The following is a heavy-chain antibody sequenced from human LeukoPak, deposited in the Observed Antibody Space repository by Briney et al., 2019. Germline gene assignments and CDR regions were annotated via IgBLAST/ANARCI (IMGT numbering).Heavy chain of an antibody. V-gene: IGHV3-30-3*01. Sequence: GGSLRLSCAASGFTFSSYAMHWVRQAPGKGLEWVAVISYDGSNKYYADSVEGRFTISRDNSKNTLYLQMNSLRAEDTAVYYCTRGGGWLVDYWGQGTLATVSS. CDR3: TRGGGWLVDY. CDR2: ISYDGSNK. CDR1: GFTFSSYA. J-gene: IGHJ4*02. D-gene: IGHD6-19*01.